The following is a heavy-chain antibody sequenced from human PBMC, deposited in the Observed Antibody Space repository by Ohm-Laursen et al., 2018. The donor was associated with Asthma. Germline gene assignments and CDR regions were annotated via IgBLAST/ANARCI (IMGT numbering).Heavy chain of an antibody. J-gene: IGHJ4*02. CDR3: ARDEGEYSSSSYFDY. Sequence: SLRLSCTASGITFSKAWMSWVRQAPGKGLEWVAVISYDGSNKYYADSVKGRFTISRDNSKNTLYLQMNSLRAEDTAVYYCARDEGEYSSSSYFDYWGQGTLVTVSS. CDR1: GITFSKAW. CDR2: ISYDGSNK. V-gene: IGHV3-30*03. D-gene: IGHD6-6*01.